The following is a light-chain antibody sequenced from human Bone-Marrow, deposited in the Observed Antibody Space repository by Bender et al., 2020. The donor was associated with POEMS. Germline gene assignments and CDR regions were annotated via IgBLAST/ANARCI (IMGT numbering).Light chain of an antibody. CDR2: DVF. Sequence: QSALTQPVSLSGSPGQSITISCTGTSSDVGSHNPVSWYQHHPGKAPKLVIYDVFKRPSGVPDRFSGSKSGNTASLTICGLQGEDEADYYCAAWDAGLSGGVFGGGTTLTVL. V-gene: IGLV2-14*02. CDR1: SSDVGSHNP. CDR3: AAWDAGLSGGV. J-gene: IGLJ3*02.